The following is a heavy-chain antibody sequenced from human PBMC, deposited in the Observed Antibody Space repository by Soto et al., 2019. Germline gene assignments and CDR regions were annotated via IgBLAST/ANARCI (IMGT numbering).Heavy chain of an antibody. Sequence: APVKVSCKASGYGFITYDSNRVRQATGQGLEWMGWINPSNGNSGYAQKFQGRVTMTRNTSISTAYMELSSLRSDDTAVYFCARRKKRSGPTYFDSWGQGSLVTVSS. J-gene: IGHJ4*02. CDR1: GYGFITYD. CDR2: INPSNGNS. CDR3: ARRKKRSGPTYFDS. D-gene: IGHD6-25*01. V-gene: IGHV1-8*01.